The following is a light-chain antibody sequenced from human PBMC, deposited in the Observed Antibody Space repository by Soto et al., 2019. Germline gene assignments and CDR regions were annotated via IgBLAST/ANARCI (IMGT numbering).Light chain of an antibody. CDR3: HQYGSSRT. CDR2: GAS. V-gene: IGKV3-20*01. Sequence: EIVLTQSPGTLSLSPGERATLSCRASQSVGSSYLAWYQQKPGQALRLLIYGASIRASGIPDRFRGGGSGKDFTLTISRLEPEDFAVYYCHQYGSSRTFGQGTKVDIK. J-gene: IGKJ1*01. CDR1: QSVGSSY.